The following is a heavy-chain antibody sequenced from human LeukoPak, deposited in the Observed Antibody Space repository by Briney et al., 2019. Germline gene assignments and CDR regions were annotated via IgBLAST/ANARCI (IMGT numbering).Heavy chain of an antibody. Sequence: PGGSLRLSCAASGFTFSSYSMNWVRQAPGKGLEWVSSISSSSSYIYYADSVKGRFTISRDNAKNSLYLQMNSLRAEDTAVYYCARAIAVAGNPLDWGQGTLVTVSS. J-gene: IGHJ4*02. CDR1: GFTFSSYS. CDR3: ARAIAVAGNPLD. V-gene: IGHV3-21*01. D-gene: IGHD6-13*01. CDR2: ISSSSSYI.